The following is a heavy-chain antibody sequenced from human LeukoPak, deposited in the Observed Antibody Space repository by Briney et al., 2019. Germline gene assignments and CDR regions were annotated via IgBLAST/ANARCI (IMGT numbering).Heavy chain of an antibody. V-gene: IGHV3-74*01. J-gene: IGHJ6*03. CDR1: GFTLNAYY. D-gene: IGHD2-8*02. CDR2: ISRHGTAI. Sequence: GGSLRLSCAASGFTLNAYYMHWVRQVPGKGLVWETRISRHGTAIGYADSVKGRFTISRDGAKNTLYLQMDSLTADDAALYYCARECVTGGCYYMDVWGKGTTVTVS. CDR3: ARECVTGGCYYMDV.